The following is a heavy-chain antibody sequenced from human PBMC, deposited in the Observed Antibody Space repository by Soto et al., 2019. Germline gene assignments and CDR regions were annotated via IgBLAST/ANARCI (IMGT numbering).Heavy chain of an antibody. J-gene: IGHJ4*02. D-gene: IGHD2-15*01. CDR3: ARGYCSGGSCNNQDY. Sequence: ASVKVSCKASGYTFTSYGISWVRQAPGQGLEWMGWISAYNGNTNYAQKLQGRVTMTTDTSTSTAYMELRSLRSDDTAVYYCARGYCSGGSCNNQDYWGQGTLVTVSS. CDR1: GYTFTSYG. CDR2: ISAYNGNT. V-gene: IGHV1-18*01.